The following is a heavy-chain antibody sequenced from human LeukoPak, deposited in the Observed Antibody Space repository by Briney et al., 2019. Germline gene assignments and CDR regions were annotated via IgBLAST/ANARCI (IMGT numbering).Heavy chain of an antibody. CDR2: IKQDGSEK. CDR1: GFTFSSYW. J-gene: IGHJ3*02. CDR3: ARDQIGYYGSGSLLVIAFDI. D-gene: IGHD3-10*01. V-gene: IGHV3-7*01. Sequence: PGGSLRLSCAASGFTFSSYWMSWVRQAPGKGLEWVANIKQDGSEKYYVDSVKGRFTFSRDNAKNSLYLQMNSLRAEDTAVYYCARDQIGYYGSGSLLVIAFDIWGQGTMVTVSS.